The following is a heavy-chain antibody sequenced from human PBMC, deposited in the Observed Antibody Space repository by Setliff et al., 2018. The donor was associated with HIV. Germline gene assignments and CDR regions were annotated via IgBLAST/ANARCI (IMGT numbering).Heavy chain of an antibody. CDR3: ARGGYYDLWSPYYIDV. D-gene: IGHD3-3*01. CDR1: GVSITSHY. J-gene: IGHJ6*03. V-gene: IGHV4-59*11. Sequence: SETLSLTCTVSGVSITSHYWSWIRQPPGTGLEWIGYIYYSGTTNYNPSLKSRVTISVDMSKNQFSLRLSSVTAADTAVYYCARGGYYDLWSPYYIDVWGKGTTVTVSS. CDR2: IYYSGTT.